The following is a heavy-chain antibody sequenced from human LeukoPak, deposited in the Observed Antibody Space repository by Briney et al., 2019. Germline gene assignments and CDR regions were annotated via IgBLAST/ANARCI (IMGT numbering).Heavy chain of an antibody. J-gene: IGHJ4*02. D-gene: IGHD1-1*01. Sequence: PGRSLRVSCAASGFTFSSYGMHWVRQAPGKGLDWVAVVSFDGSNTYYADSVKGRFTISRDNSKSTLFLQMNSLRAEDTATYYCSRDLGTANWEKYFDYWGLGILVPVSS. CDR1: GFTFSSYG. V-gene: IGHV3-33*01. CDR3: SRDLGTANWEKYFDY. CDR2: VSFDGSNT.